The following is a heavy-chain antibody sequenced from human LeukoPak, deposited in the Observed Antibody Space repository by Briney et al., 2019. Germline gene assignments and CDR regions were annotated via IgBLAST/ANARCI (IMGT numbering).Heavy chain of an antibody. Sequence: NPSETLSLTCTVSGGSISSYYWSWIRQPPGKGLEWLGYIYYSGSTNYNPSLKSRVTISVDTSKNQFSLKLSSVTAADTAVYYCARGSSSSYDAFDIWGQGTMVTVSS. J-gene: IGHJ3*02. CDR1: GGSISSYY. D-gene: IGHD6-13*01. CDR2: IYYSGST. V-gene: IGHV4-59*01. CDR3: ARGSSSSYDAFDI.